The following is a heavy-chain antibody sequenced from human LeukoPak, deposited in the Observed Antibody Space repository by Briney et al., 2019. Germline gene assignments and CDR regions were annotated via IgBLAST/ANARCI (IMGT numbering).Heavy chain of an antibody. D-gene: IGHD3-16*01. CDR3: ARAYPGGWFDP. CDR2: IYYSGST. V-gene: IGHV4-61*08. CDR1: GGSISSGGYY. J-gene: IGHJ5*02. Sequence: SETLSLTCAVSGGSISSGGYYWSWIRQPPGKGLEWIGYIYYSGSTNYNPSLKSRVTISVDTSKNQFSLKLSSVTAADTAVYYCARAYPGGWFDPWGQGTLVTVSS.